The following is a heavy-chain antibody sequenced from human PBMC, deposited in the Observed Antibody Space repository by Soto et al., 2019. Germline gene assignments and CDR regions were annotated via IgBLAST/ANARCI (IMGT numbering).Heavy chain of an antibody. V-gene: IGHV3-11*01. CDR1: GFTFSDYY. J-gene: IGHJ6*02. CDR2: MSSSGSTI. Sequence: QVHLVESGGGLVKPEGSLRLSCAASGFTFSDYYMTWIRQAPGKGLEWVSYMSSSGSTIYHADSVKGRFTIARDNAENSLDLHMNSLRAGDTAIYYCAGGRSHYYGMDVWGQGTTVTVSS. CDR3: AGGRSHYYGMDV.